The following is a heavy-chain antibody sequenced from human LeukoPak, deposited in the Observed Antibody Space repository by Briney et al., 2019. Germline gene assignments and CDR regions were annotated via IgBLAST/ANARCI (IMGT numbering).Heavy chain of an antibody. D-gene: IGHD1-26*01. J-gene: IGHJ4*02. Sequence: GASVKVSCKASGYTFTSYDINWVRQATGQGLEWMGWMNPNSGNTGCAQKFQGRVTMNRNTSISTAYMELSSLRSEDTAVYYCARGVPAWEPPLDYWGQGTLVTVSS. CDR1: GYTFTSYD. V-gene: IGHV1-8*01. CDR2: MNPNSGNT. CDR3: ARGVPAWEPPLDY.